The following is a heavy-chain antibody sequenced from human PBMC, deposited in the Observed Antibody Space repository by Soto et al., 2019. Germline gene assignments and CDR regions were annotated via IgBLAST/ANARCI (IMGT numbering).Heavy chain of an antibody. CDR3: AKRITTSGYGDYYHYGMDA. CDR1: GFTFKSYG. J-gene: IGHJ6*02. CDR2: ISHDGGTK. V-gene: IGHV3-30*18. D-gene: IGHD3-3*01. Sequence: VHLVESGGGVVQPGRSLRLSCAASGFTFKSYGMHWVRQAPGKGLEWVAVISHDGGTKHYADSVKGRFTIFRDDSKNTVSLQMTSLRPEDTAVYYCAKRITTSGYGDYYHYGMDAWGQGTTVIVSS.